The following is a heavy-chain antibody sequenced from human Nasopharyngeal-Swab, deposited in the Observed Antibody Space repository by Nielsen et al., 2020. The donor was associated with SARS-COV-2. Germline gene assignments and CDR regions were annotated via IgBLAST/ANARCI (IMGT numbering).Heavy chain of an antibody. Sequence: SETLSLTCSVSGGSISGSFLRWIRQPAGEGLEWIVRVYTSGSTNYNPSLKSRVTISIDMSKNQFSLELRSVTAADTAFYYCARSGTTKYGLDVWGQGTTVIVSS. D-gene: IGHD1-1*01. J-gene: IGHJ6*01. CDR3: ARSGTTKYGLDV. CDR2: VYTSGST. CDR1: GGSISGSF. V-gene: IGHV4-4*07.